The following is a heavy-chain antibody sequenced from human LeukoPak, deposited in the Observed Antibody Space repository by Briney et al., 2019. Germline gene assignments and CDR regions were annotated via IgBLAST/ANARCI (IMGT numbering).Heavy chain of an antibody. V-gene: IGHV4-34*01. Sequence: SETLSLTSAVYGGSFSGYYWSWIRQPPGKGLEWIGEINHSGSTNYNPSLKSRVTISADTSKNQFSLKLSSVTAADTAVYYCARGRRDSSGYYYVDYWGQGTLVTVSS. D-gene: IGHD3-22*01. CDR3: ARGRRDSSGYYYVDY. J-gene: IGHJ4*02. CDR2: INHSGST. CDR1: GGSFSGYY.